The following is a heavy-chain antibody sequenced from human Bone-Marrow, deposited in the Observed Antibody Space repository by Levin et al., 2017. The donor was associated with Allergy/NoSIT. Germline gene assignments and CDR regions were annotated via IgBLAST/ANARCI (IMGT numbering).Heavy chain of an antibody. CDR2: ISSTSTFT. V-gene: IGHV3-21*01. D-gene: IGHD6-13*01. J-gene: IGHJ4*02. CDR1: GFTFSSFS. Sequence: GGSLRLSCAASGFTFSSFSMNWVRQAPGKGLEWVSYISSTSTFTYYADSVKGRFTVSRDNADDSLYLQMHSLRAEDTAVYYCARDGVAAARSPFYFDYWGLGTLVTVSS. CDR3: ARDGVAAARSPFYFDY.